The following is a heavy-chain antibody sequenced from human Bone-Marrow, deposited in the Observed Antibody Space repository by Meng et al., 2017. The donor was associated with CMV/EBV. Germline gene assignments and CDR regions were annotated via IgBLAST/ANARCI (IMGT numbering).Heavy chain of an antibody. V-gene: IGHV1-46*01. CDR3: ARGNSLKYSSSPSVRY. CDR2: INPSGGST. CDR1: GQTFTSYY. D-gene: IGHD6-6*01. Sequence: ASVKVSCKASGQTFTSYYMQWVRQAPGQGLEWMGIINPSGGSTGYAQKFQGRVTMTRDTSTSTVYMELSSLRSEDTAVYYCARGNSLKYSSSPSVRYWGQGTLVTVSS. J-gene: IGHJ4*02.